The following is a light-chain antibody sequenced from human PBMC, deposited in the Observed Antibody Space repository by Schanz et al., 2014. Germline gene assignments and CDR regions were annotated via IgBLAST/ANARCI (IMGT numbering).Light chain of an antibody. CDR2: DVR. Sequence: QSALTQPASVSGSPGQSITISCTGTSSDVGGYNYVSWYQHHPGKAPKLMIYDVRNRPSGVSNRFSGSKSGNTASLTISGLQAEDEADYYCSSYTSSSTSVFGGGTKLTVL. CDR3: SSYTSSSTSV. V-gene: IGLV2-14*03. J-gene: IGLJ2*01. CDR1: SSDVGGYNY.